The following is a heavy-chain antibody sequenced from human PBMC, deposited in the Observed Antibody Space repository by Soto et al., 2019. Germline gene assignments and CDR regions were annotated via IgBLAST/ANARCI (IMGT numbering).Heavy chain of an antibody. CDR2: INWNGGIT. J-gene: IGHJ5*02. D-gene: IGHD2-15*01. CDR3: ARGRGALTVVSNWFDP. Sequence: GGSLRLSCEGFGFNFEDYAMHWIRQAPGKGLEWVSGINWNGGITGYADSVKGRFTVSRDNANNSLHLEMSSLKTEDTALYYCARGRGALTVVSNWFDPWGQGTLVTVSS. CDR1: GFNFEDYA. V-gene: IGHV3-9*01.